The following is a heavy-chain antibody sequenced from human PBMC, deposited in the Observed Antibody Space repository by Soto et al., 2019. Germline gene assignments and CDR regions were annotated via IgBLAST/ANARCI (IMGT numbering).Heavy chain of an antibody. V-gene: IGHV2-5*02. CDR3: AHRKTTITVATYFDL. Sequence: QITLKESGPTLVKPTQTLTLTCTFSGFSVTNNGEGVGWIRQPPGKALEWLATLSWDGDKRYTPSLRKRASVSTDTSRSQGVLTMTDMGPEDTGTYFCAHRKTTITVATYFDLWGQGTLVTVS. D-gene: IGHD6-19*01. J-gene: IGHJ4*02. CDR2: LSWDGDK. CDR1: GFSVTNNGEG.